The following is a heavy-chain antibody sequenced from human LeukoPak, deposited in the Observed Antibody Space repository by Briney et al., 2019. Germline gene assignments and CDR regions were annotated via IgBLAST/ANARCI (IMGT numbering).Heavy chain of an antibody. D-gene: IGHD3-10*01. CDR3: ARDNYYGSGSYPPLDY. J-gene: IGHJ4*02. V-gene: IGHV3-7*01. Sequence: GGSLRLSCAASGFTFSSYWMSWVRQAPGKGLEWVANIKQEGSEKYYVDSVKGRFTISRDNAKNSLYLQMNSLRGEDTAVYYCARDNYYGSGSYPPLDYWGQGTLVTVSS. CDR2: IKQEGSEK. CDR1: GFTFSSYW.